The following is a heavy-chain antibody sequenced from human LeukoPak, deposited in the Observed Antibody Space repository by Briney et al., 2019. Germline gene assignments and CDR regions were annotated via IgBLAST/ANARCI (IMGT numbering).Heavy chain of an antibody. D-gene: IGHD3-10*01. Sequence: GGSLRLSCAASGFTFSSYGMHWVRQAPGKGLEWVAVISYDGSNKYYADSVKGRFTISRDNSKNTLYLQMSSLRAEDTAVYYCAKDSGRVAGQALDYWGQGTLVTVSS. CDR3: AKDSGRVAGQALDY. J-gene: IGHJ4*02. CDR2: ISYDGSNK. CDR1: GFTFSSYG. V-gene: IGHV3-30*18.